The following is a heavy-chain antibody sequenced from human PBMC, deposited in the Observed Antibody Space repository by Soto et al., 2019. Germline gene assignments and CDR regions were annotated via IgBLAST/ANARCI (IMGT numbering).Heavy chain of an antibody. V-gene: IGHV1-2*04. CDR1: GYTFTGYY. J-gene: IGHJ4*02. D-gene: IGHD4-17*01. CDR3: ATQRDYGAYGAFDY. Sequence: QVQLVQSGAEVKKPGASVKVCCKASGYTFTGYYMHWVRRAPGQGLEWMGWINPNSGGTNYTQKFQGWVIMTRDTSISTAYMELSRLRSDDTAVYYCATQRDYGAYGAFDYWGQGTLVTVSS. CDR2: INPNSGGT.